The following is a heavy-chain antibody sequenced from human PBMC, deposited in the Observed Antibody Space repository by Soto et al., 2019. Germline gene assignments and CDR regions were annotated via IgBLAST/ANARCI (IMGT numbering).Heavy chain of an antibody. V-gene: IGHV1-2*02. CDR3: ARPPGYISDWYSFDL. J-gene: IGHJ4*02. CDR2: ISPKSGGT. CDR1: GYTFIDYY. Sequence: QVQLVQSGAEVKKPGASVKVSCEASGYTFIDYYMPWVRQAPGQGFEWMGRISPKSGGTNYAQKLQGRVTMTWDTSLNTAYMELSSLMSEDTAVYYCARPPGYISDWYSFDLWGPVTLVTVSS. D-gene: IGHD6-19*01.